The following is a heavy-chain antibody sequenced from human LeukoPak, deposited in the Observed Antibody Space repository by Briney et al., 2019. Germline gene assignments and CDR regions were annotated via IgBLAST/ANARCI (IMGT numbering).Heavy chain of an antibody. CDR1: GGSISSYY. V-gene: IGHV4-4*07. D-gene: IGHD3-3*01. CDR2: IRTSGST. CDR3: ARIYDFWSAYQYYFDY. Sequence: SETLSLTCTVSGGSISSYYWSWIRQPAGKGLEWIGRIRTSGSTNYNPSLKSRVTMSVDTSKNQFSLRLSSVTAADTAVYYCARIYDFWSAYQYYFDYWGQGTLVTVSS. J-gene: IGHJ4*02.